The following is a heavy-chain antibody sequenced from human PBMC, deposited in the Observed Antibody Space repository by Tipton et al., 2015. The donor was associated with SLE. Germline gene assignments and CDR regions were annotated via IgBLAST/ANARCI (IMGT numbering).Heavy chain of an antibody. V-gene: IGHV3-23*01. Sequence: SLRPSCVVSGFSFSNNAMSWVRQAPGKGLEWVSAIHVSDDTTHYANSVKGRFTISRDTSRNTLYLQMKSLRDEDTAVYYCARDYNPADMVTFGCAYWGQGTLVTVSS. CDR3: ARDYNPADMVTFGCAY. CDR1: GFSFSNNA. J-gene: IGHJ4*02. D-gene: IGHD5-18*01. CDR2: IHVSDDTT.